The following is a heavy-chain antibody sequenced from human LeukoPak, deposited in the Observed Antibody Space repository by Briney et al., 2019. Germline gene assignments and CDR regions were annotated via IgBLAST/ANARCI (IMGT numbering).Heavy chain of an antibody. J-gene: IGHJ3*02. CDR3: ARHTRPGHSGYENAFDI. V-gene: IGHV4-39*01. D-gene: IGHD5-12*01. CDR1: GGSISSSSFY. Sequence: SETLSLTCTVSGGSISSSSFYWGWIRQSPGKVLEWIGNIYYSGNTYYNPSLKSRVTISVDTSKNQFSLRLSSVTAADTAVYYCARHTRPGHSGYENAFDIWGQGTMVTVSS. CDR2: IYYSGNT.